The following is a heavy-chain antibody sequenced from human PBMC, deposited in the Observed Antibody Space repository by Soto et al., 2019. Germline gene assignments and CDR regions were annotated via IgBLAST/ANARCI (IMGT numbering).Heavy chain of an antibody. CDR1: GYSFTSYW. V-gene: IGHV5-10-1*01. J-gene: IGHJ5*02. Sequence: GEALKISCKGSGYSFTSYWISWVRQMPGKGLEWMGRIDPSDSYTNYSPSFQGHVTISADKSISTAYLQWSSLKASDTAMYYCASGLTAGYSSGWYGWFDPWGQGTLVTVPQ. D-gene: IGHD6-19*01. CDR3: ASGLTAGYSSGWYGWFDP. CDR2: IDPSDSYT.